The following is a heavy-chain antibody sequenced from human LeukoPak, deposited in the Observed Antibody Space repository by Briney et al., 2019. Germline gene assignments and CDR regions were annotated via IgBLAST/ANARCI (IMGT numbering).Heavy chain of an antibody. CDR3: ARAPPGGYSGSYYFDY. J-gene: IGHJ4*02. CDR1: GGSISSYY. D-gene: IGHD1-26*01. Sequence: PSETLSLTCTVSGGSISSYYWSWIRQPAGKGLEWIGRIYTSGSTNYNPSLKSRVAMSVDTSKNQFSLKLSSVTAADTAVYYCARAPPGGYSGSYYFDYWGQGPLVTVSS. CDR2: IYTSGST. V-gene: IGHV4-4*07.